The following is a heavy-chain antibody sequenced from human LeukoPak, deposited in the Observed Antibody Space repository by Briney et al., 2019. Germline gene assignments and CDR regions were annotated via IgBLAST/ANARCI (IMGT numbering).Heavy chain of an antibody. CDR2: ISSSGSTI. D-gene: IGHD6-13*01. J-gene: IGHJ4*02. CDR3: ARGNSSSCFDY. Sequence: PGGSLRLSCAASGFTFSSYWMSWVRQAPGKGLEWVSYISSSGSTIYYADSVKGRFTISRDNAKNSLYLQMNSLRAEDTAVYYCARGNSSSCFDYWGQGTLVTVSS. CDR1: GFTFSSYW. V-gene: IGHV3-48*04.